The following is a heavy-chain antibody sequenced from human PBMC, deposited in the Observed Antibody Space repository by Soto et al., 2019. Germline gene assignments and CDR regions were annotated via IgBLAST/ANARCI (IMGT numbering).Heavy chain of an antibody. CDR1: GDSVSSGSYF. CDR2: IYYSGST. V-gene: IGHV4-61*01. Sequence: ASETLSLTCTVSGDSVSSGSYFWGWIRQPPGKGLEWIGYIYYSGSTNYNPSLKSRVTISVDTSKNQFSLKLSSVTAADTAVYYCTRGQKWFAYWGQGTLVTVSS. D-gene: IGHD3-22*01. CDR3: TRGQKWFAY. J-gene: IGHJ4*02.